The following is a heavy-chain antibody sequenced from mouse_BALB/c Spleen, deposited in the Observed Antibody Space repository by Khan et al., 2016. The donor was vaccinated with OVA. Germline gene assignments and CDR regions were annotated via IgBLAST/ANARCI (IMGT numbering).Heavy chain of an antibody. Sequence: EVELVESGGDLVKPGGSLKLSCAASGFTFSTYGMSWVRQTPDKRLEWVATISSGGSYTYYTDNVKGRFTISRDNAKNTLYLQMSSLKSEDTAMYYGARLAYYYNSEGFAYWGQGTLVTVSA. CDR3: ARLAYYYNSEGFAY. V-gene: IGHV5-6*01. D-gene: IGHD1-1*01. CDR2: ISSGGSYT. CDR1: GFTFSTYG. J-gene: IGHJ3*01.